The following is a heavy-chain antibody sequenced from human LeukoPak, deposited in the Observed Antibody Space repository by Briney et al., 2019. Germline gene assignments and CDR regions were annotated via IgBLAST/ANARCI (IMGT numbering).Heavy chain of an antibody. Sequence: SQTLSLTCAISGDSVSSNSAAWNWIRRSPSRGLEWLGRTYYRSKWYNDYAVSVKSRITINPDTSKNQFSLQLNSVTPEDTAVYYCARVYCSSTSCYTADSDAFDIWGQGTMVTVSS. CDR3: ARVYCSSTSCYTADSDAFDI. V-gene: IGHV6-1*01. J-gene: IGHJ3*02. D-gene: IGHD2-2*02. CDR1: GDSVSSNSAA. CDR2: TYYRSKWYN.